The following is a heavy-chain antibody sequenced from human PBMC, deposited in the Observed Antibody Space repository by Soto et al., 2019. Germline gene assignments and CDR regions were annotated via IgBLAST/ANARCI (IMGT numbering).Heavy chain of an antibody. J-gene: IGHJ2*01. CDR1: GFSFSDYW. CDR2: VKTDGSRI. Sequence: EVQLVESGGALVQPGGSLRLSCVASGFSFSDYWMHWVSQAPGKGLVWVSRVKTDGSRITYADSVKGRFSISRDNAKNTLYLQMNTLRAEDTAVYYCARVRPRAWFFDLWGRGTLVTVSS. V-gene: IGHV3-74*01. CDR3: ARVRPRAWFFDL.